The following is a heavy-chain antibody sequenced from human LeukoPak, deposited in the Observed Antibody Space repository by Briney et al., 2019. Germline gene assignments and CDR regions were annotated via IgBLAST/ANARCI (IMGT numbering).Heavy chain of an antibody. J-gene: IGHJ4*02. CDR1: GFTFSRCG. CDR2: TSYDGSDK. D-gene: IGHD6-19*01. CDR3: AKDIIAVPQIDD. Sequence: GGSLRLSCAASGFTFSRCGMHWVRQAPGKGLEWVAVTSYDGSDKYYADSVKGRFTISRDNSKNTLYLQMNSLRDEDTAVYYCAKDIIAVPQIDDWGQGTLVTVSS. V-gene: IGHV3-30*18.